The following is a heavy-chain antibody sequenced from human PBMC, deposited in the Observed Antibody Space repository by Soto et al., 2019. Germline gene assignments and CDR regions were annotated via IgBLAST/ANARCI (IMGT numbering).Heavy chain of an antibody. D-gene: IGHD6-6*01. CDR3: ARVVRGSYGFDF. V-gene: IGHV3-74*01. Sequence: EVQLVESGGGLVQPGGSLRLSCAASGFTFTDYWIHWVRQVPGKGLVWVSRVNGDGSSTNYADSVKGRFTMSSDNAKNTVNLQINSLRVEDTAVFYCARVVRGSYGFDFWGQGMLVTVSS. CDR2: VNGDGSST. J-gene: IGHJ4*02. CDR1: GFTFTDYW.